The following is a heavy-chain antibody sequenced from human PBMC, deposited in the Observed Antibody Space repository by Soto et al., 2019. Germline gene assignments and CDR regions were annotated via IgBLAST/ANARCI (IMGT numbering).Heavy chain of an antibody. D-gene: IGHD3-22*01. CDR3: AKDRTDYYDSSGSWGIYFDY. CDR2: ISGSGVST. J-gene: IGHJ4*02. Sequence: GSLRLSCAASGVTFSGYAMSLVRQAPGKGLEWVSAISGSGVSTYYADSVKGRFTISRDNSKNTLYLQMNSLRAEDTAVYYCAKDRTDYYDSSGSWGIYFDYWGQGTLVTVSS. V-gene: IGHV3-23*01. CDR1: GVTFSGYA.